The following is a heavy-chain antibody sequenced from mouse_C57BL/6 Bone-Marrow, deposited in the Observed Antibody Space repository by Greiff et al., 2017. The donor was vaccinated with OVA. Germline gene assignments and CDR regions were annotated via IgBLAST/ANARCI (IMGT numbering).Heavy chain of an antibody. CDR2: IYPGSGST. J-gene: IGHJ2*01. D-gene: IGHD2-3*01. V-gene: IGHV1-55*01. Sequence: VQLQQPGAELVKPGASVKMSCKASGYTFTSYWITWVKQRPGQGLEWIGDIYPGSGSTNYNEKFKIKATLTVDTSSRTAYRQLSSLTSEDSAVDYCARRGLLRDYWGQGTTLTVSS. CDR1: GYTFTSYW. CDR3: ARRGLLRDY.